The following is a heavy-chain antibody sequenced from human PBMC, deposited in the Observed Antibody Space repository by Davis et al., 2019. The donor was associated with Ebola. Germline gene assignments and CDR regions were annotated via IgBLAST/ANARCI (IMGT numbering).Heavy chain of an antibody. V-gene: IGHV3-74*01. J-gene: IGHJ4*02. D-gene: IGHD2-15*01. Sequence: PGGSLRLSCAASGFTFTSYSMNWVRQAPGKGLVWVSRINSDGSSTSYADSVKGRFTISRDNAKNTLYLQMNSLRAEDTAVYYCAREGGCSGGSCYYFDYWGQGTLVTVSS. CDR2: INSDGSST. CDR3: AREGGCSGGSCYYFDY. CDR1: GFTFTSYS.